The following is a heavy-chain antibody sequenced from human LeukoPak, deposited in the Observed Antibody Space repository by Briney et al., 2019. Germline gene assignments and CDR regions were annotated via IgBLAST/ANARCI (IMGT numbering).Heavy chain of an antibody. Sequence: GRSLRLSCAASGFTFYDYAMHWVRQAPGKGLEWVSGISWNSGSIGYADSVKGRFTISRDNAKNSLYLQMNSLRAEDTALYYCAKDTQWLVLWDAFDIWGQGTMVTVSS. CDR3: AKDTQWLVLWDAFDI. CDR1: GFTFYDYA. CDR2: ISWNSGSI. V-gene: IGHV3-9*01. D-gene: IGHD6-19*01. J-gene: IGHJ3*02.